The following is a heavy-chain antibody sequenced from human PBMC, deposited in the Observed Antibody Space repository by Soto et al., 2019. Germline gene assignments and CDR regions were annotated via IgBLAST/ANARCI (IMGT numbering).Heavy chain of an antibody. V-gene: IGHV1-2*02. D-gene: IGHD3-3*01. CDR3: ARGGGVGVAGSAAFDM. CDR2: INPATGAA. Sequence: QLHLVQSGAVVKKPGASVTVSCSASGYPVTAYYMHWVRQAPGRGLEWMGGINPATGAAKYTQTCQGRVTMTRDKSTSTVFSELSGLTSEDTAVFYCARGGGVGVAGSAAFDMWGQGTLVTVSS. J-gene: IGHJ3*02. CDR1: GYPVTAYY.